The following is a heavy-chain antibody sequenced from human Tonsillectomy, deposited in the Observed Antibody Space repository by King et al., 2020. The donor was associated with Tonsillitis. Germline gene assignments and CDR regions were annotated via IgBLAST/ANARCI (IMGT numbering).Heavy chain of an antibody. CDR1: GGSISGSSYY. Sequence: QLQESGPGLVKPSETLSLTCSVSGGSISGSSYYWGWTRQPPGKGLEWIGCFYYRGSTYYNASLKSRVTKSVDTSRNQFSLKLTSVTAADTAVYYCARVVIFVATYYFDYWGQGTLVTVSS. D-gene: IGHD3-10*01. V-gene: IGHV4-39*07. CDR2: FYYRGST. CDR3: ARVVIFVATYYFDY. J-gene: IGHJ4*02.